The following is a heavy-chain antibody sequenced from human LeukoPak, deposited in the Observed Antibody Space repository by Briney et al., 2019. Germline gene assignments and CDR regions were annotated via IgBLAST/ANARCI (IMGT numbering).Heavy chain of an antibody. V-gene: IGHV1-46*01. D-gene: IGHD3-9*01. J-gene: IGHJ6*04. Sequence: ASVKDSCKASGYTFTSYYMHWVRQAPGQGLEWMGIINPSGGSTSYAQKFQGRVTMTRDTSTSTVYMELSSLRSEDTAVYYCARERGKLRYFDWPHYYYGMDVWGKGTTVTVSS. CDR3: ARERGKLRYFDWPHYYYGMDV. CDR1: GYTFTSYY. CDR2: INPSGGST.